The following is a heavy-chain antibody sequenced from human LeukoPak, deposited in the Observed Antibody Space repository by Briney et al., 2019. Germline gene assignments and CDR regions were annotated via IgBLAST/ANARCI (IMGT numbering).Heavy chain of an antibody. Sequence: GGSLRLSCAASEFTFSSCGMSWVRQAPGKGLEWVSSISSGGDYTYYADSVKGRFTISRDNSKNTLYLQMNSLRAEDTAVYFCARGAGSNWFAPWAQGTLVTVSS. V-gene: IGHV3-23*01. CDR3: ARGAGSNWFAP. CDR1: EFTFSSCG. D-gene: IGHD6-25*01. CDR2: ISSGGDYT. J-gene: IGHJ5*02.